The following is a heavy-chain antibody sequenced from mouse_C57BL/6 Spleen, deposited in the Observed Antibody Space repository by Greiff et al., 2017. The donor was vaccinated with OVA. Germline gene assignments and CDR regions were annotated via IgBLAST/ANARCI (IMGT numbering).Heavy chain of an antibody. CDR1: GYTFTSYW. J-gene: IGHJ2*01. CDR2: IDPSDSET. D-gene: IGHD4-1*01. CDR3: ALTGTWGGYYFDY. V-gene: IGHV1-52*01. Sequence: VQLQQPGAELVRPGSSVKLSCKASGYTFTSYWMHWVKQRPIQGLEWIGNIDPSDSETHYNQKFKDKATLTVDKSSSTAYMQLSSLTSEDSAVYYCALTGTWGGYYFDYWGQGTTLTVSS.